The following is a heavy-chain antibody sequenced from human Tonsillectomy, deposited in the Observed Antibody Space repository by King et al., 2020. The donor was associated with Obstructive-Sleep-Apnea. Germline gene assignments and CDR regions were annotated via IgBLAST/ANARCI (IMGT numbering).Heavy chain of an antibody. D-gene: IGHD6-13*01. J-gene: IGHJ4*02. V-gene: IGHV3-23*04. CDR2: ISGNGGDST. Sequence: EVQLVESGGGFVQTGGSLRLSCAASGFTFSVYAMNWVRQAPGKGLEWVSSISGNGGDSTYYADSVKGRFTISRDNSKNTLYLQVNSLRAEDTAVYYCAKDLSSWYSDYPFDYWGQGTLVTASS. CDR3: AKDLSSWYSDYPFDY. CDR1: GFTFSVYA.